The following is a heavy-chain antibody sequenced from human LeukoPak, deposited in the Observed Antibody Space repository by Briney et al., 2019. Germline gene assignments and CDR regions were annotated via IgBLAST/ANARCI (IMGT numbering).Heavy chain of an antibody. CDR2: INPNSGGT. CDR3: ARDRADYDYVWGSYRHLPDY. CDR1: GYTFTTYY. Sequence: ASVKVSCKASGYTFTTYYIHWVRQAPGQGLEWMGWINPNSGGTNYAQKFQGRVTMTRDTSISTAYMELSRLRSDDTAVYYCARDRADYDYVWGSYRHLPDYWGQGTLVTVSS. V-gene: IGHV1-2*02. J-gene: IGHJ4*02. D-gene: IGHD3-16*02.